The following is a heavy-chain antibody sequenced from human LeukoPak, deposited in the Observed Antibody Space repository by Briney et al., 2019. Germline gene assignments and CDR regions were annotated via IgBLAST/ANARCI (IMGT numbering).Heavy chain of an antibody. J-gene: IGHJ6*02. V-gene: IGHV3-21*01. Sequence: GGSLRLSCAASGFTVNNNYMNWVRQAPGKGLEWVSSISSSSSYIYYADSVKGRFTISRDNAKNSLYLQMNSLRAEDTAVYYCARDFPGPYYYYYYGMDVWGQGTTVTVSS. CDR2: ISSSSSYI. CDR1: GFTVNNNY. CDR3: ARDFPGPYYYYYYGMDV.